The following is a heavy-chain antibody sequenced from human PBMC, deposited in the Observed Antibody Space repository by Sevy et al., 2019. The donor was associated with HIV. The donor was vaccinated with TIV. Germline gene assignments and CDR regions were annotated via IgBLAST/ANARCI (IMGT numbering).Heavy chain of an antibody. Sequence: ASVKVSCKAFGGSFSFYGISWVRQAPGQGLEWMAGIIPILGTRKYAQMFQGRVTITADESTSTVYMELTSLRSEDTAVYYCARGGPDDILTHYGMDVWGQGTTVTVSS. D-gene: IGHD3-9*01. CDR2: IIPILGTR. CDR3: ARGGPDDILTHYGMDV. V-gene: IGHV1-69*13. J-gene: IGHJ6*02. CDR1: GGSFSFYG.